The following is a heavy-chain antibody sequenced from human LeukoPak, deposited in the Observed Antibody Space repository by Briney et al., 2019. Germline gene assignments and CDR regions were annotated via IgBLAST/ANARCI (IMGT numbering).Heavy chain of an antibody. V-gene: IGHV5-51*01. Sequence: GESLKISCQGSGYSLTSYWTGWVRQMTGKGLEWMGIIYPGDSDTRYSPSFQGQVTISADKCFSTAYLQWSSLKASDSAMYYCARRYSGMDVWGQGTTVTVSS. CDR1: GYSLTSYW. CDR3: ARRYSGMDV. J-gene: IGHJ6*02. CDR2: IYPGDSDT.